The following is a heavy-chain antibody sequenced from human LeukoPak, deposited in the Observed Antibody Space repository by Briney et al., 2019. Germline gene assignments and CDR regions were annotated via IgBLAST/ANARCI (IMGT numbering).Heavy chain of an antibody. CDR3: AREGSSGWTFDY. CDR2: TIPIFGTA. V-gene: IGHV1-69*05. CDR1: GGTFSSYA. J-gene: IGHJ4*02. Sequence: SVKVSCKASGGTFSSYAISWVRQAPGQGLEWMGGTIPIFGTANYAQKFQGRVTITTDESTSTACMELSSLRSEDTAVYYCAREGSSGWTFDYWGQGTLVTVSS. D-gene: IGHD6-19*01.